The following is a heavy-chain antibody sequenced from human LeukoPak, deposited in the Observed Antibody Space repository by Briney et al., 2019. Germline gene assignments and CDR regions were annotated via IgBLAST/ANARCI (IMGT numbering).Heavy chain of an antibody. CDR1: GFIFDDYG. D-gene: IGHD6-13*01. CDR3: ARETSTVIAAPGY. V-gene: IGHV3-20*04. J-gene: IGHJ4*02. Sequence: GGALRLSCAASGFIFDDYGMSWVRQAPGKGLQWVSGINWNGGSTGYADSVKGRFTISRDNDKNSLYVQMDSLRAEDTAFYYCARETSTVIAAPGYWGQGTLVTVSS. CDR2: INWNGGST.